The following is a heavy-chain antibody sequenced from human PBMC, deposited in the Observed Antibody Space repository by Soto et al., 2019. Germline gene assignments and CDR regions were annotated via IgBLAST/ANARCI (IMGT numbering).Heavy chain of an antibody. Sequence: QITLKEAGPTLVKPTQTLTLTCTFSGFSLNTRAVGVGWIRQPPGKALEWLALINWNDDKRYSPSLKDRLTITKDTYTNHVVLTMTNIDPVDTATDYCAHRHARGGFDIWGQGKTVTVSS. CDR2: INWNDDK. V-gene: IGHV2-5*01. J-gene: IGHJ3*02. CDR1: GFSLNTRAVG. CDR3: AHRHARGGFDI. D-gene: IGHD2-15*01.